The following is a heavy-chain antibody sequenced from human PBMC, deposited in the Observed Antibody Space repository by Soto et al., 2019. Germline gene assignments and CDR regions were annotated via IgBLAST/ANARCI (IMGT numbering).Heavy chain of an antibody. Sequence: GGSLRLSCAASGFTVSSNYMSWVRQAPGKGLEWVSVIYSGGSTYYADSVKGRFTISRDNSKNTLYLQMNSLRAEDTAVYYCARALQASYSYGMDVWGQGTTVTVSS. J-gene: IGHJ6*02. CDR2: IYSGGST. CDR1: GFTVSSNY. CDR3: ARALQASYSYGMDV. V-gene: IGHV3-53*01.